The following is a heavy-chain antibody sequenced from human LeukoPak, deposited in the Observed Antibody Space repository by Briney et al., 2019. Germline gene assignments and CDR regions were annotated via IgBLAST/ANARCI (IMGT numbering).Heavy chain of an antibody. J-gene: IGHJ4*02. CDR3: ARWIYSSGHYYFDY. V-gene: IGHV4-4*02. CDR1: GVSISSSNW. D-gene: IGHD6-19*01. CDR2: IYHSGST. Sequence: PSETLSLTCAVSGVSISSSNWWSWIRQPPGKGLEWIGEIYHSGSTNYNPSLKSRVTISVDKSKTQFSLKLSSVTAADTAVYYCARWIYSSGHYYFDYWGQGTLVTVSS.